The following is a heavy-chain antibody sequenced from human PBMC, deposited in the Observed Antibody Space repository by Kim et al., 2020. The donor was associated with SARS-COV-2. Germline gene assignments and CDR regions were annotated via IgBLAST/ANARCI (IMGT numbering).Heavy chain of an antibody. CDR3: ASLLGYCSGGSCYPDY. Sequence: GGSLRLSCAASGFTFSSYWMSWVRQAPGKGLEWVANIKQDGSEKYYVDSVKGRFTISRDNAKNSLYLQMNSLRAEDTAVYYCASLLGYCSGGSCYPDYWGQGTLVTVSS. V-gene: IGHV3-7*03. D-gene: IGHD2-15*01. CDR2: IKQDGSEK. J-gene: IGHJ4*02. CDR1: GFTFSSYW.